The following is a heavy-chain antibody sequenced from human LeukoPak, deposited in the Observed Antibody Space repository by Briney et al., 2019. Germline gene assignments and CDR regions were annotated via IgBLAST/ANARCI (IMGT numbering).Heavy chain of an antibody. CDR3: ARAALEWSSSFDY. CDR1: GGSSSFTSGAGSSSFYY. D-gene: IGHD3-3*01. V-gene: IGHV4-61*05. J-gene: IGHJ4*02. Sequence: SETLSLTCIVSGGSSSFTSGAGSSSFYYWSWIRQPPGKGLEWIGYIFNRETTNYNPSLKSRVTISVDTSKNQFSLKLSSVTAADTAVYYCARAALEWSSSFDYWGQGTLVTVSS. CDR2: IFNRETT.